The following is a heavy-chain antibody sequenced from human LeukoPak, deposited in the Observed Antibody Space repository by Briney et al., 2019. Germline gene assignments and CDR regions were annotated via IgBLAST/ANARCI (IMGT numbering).Heavy chain of an antibody. CDR1: GFTFSSYG. CDR3: ARGYSSGSHFDS. Sequence: GGSLRLSCAASGFTFSSYGMNWVRQAPGKGLEWVSYISDSGSTIYYADSVEGRFTISRDNAKNSLYLQMNSLRAEDTAVYFCARGYSSGSHFDSWGQGTLVTVSS. V-gene: IGHV3-48*03. D-gene: IGHD1-1*01. CDR2: ISDSGSTI. J-gene: IGHJ4*02.